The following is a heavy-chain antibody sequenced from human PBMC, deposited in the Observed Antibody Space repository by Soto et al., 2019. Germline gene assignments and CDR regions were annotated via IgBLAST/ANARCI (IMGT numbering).Heavy chain of an antibody. Sequence: GGSLRLSCAASGFTFSSYGMHWVRQAPGKGLEWVAVISYDGSNKYYADSVKGRFTISRDNSKNTLYLQMNSLRAEDTAVYYCAKDHDPIHPPIVVVPAASYYYYYYMDVWGKGTTVTVSS. V-gene: IGHV3-30*18. CDR1: GFTFSSYG. J-gene: IGHJ6*03. CDR2: ISYDGSNK. CDR3: AKDHDPIHPPIVVVPAASYYYYYYMDV. D-gene: IGHD2-2*01.